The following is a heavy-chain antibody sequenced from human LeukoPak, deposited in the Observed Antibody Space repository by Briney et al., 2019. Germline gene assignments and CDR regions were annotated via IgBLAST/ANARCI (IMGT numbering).Heavy chain of an antibody. CDR2: INPNSGGT. CDR3: ARNDILPADDY. J-gene: IGHJ4*02. Sequence: ASVKVSCKASGYTFTGYYMHWVRQAPGQGLEWMGWINPNSGGTNYAQRFQGRVTMTRDTSITTAYMELGRLTSDDTAVYYCARNDILPADDYWGQGTLVTVSS. V-gene: IGHV1-2*02. D-gene: IGHD3-9*01. CDR1: GYTFTGYY.